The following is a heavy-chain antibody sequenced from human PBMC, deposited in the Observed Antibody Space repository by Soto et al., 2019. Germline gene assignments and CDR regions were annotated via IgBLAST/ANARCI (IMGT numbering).Heavy chain of an antibody. D-gene: IGHD2-8*02. V-gene: IGHV4-4*02. J-gene: IGHJ4*02. CDR3: ARDKITGLFDY. Sequence: PSETLSLTCSVSGDSISSNKWWSWVRQPPGKGLEWIGEMHHSGSVHYNPSLKSRATISVDKSRNQFSLQLTSVTAADTAVYYCARDKITGLFDYWGQGTLVTVSS. CDR2: MHHSGSV. CDR1: GDSISSNKW.